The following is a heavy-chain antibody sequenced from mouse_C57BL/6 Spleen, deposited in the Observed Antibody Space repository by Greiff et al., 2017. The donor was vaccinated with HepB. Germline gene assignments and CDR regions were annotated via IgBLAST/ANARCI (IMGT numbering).Heavy chain of an antibody. Sequence: QVQLQQPGAELVKPGASVKVSCKASGYAFSSYWMNWVKQRPGKGLEWIGQIYPGDGDTNYNGKFKGKATLTADKSSSTAYMQLSSLTSEDSAVYFCARSYYGSSYWYFDVWGTGTTVTVSS. J-gene: IGHJ1*03. CDR2: IYPGDGDT. CDR3: ARSYYGSSYWYFDV. CDR1: GYAFSSYW. V-gene: IGHV1-80*01. D-gene: IGHD1-1*01.